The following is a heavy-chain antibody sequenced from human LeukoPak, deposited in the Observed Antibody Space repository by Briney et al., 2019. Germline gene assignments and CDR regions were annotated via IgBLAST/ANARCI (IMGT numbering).Heavy chain of an antibody. J-gene: IGHJ5*02. CDR3: ARDPRRYCSGGSCYSGENWFDP. Sequence: ASVKVSCKASGYTFTSYGISWVRQAPGQGLERMGWISAYNGNTNYAQKLQGRVTMTTDTSTSTAYMELRSLRSDDTAVYYCARDPRRYCSGGSCYSGENWFDPWGQGTLVTVSS. CDR2: ISAYNGNT. V-gene: IGHV1-18*01. CDR1: GYTFTSYG. D-gene: IGHD2-15*01.